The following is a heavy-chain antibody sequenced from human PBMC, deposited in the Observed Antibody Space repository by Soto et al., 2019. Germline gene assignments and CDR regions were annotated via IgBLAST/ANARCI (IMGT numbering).Heavy chain of an antibody. J-gene: IGHJ6*02. CDR3: ESLYGSGSYSTYYYYYGMDV. D-gene: IGHD3-10*01. CDR2: INHSGST. Sequence: QVQLQQWGAGLLKPSETLSLTCAVYGGSFSGYYWSWILQPPGKGLEWIGEINHSGSTNYNPSLKSRATISVDTSKKQYSLKLSSVSAADTAVYYCESLYGSGSYSTYYYYYGMDVWGQGTTVTVS. V-gene: IGHV4-34*01. CDR1: GGSFSGYY.